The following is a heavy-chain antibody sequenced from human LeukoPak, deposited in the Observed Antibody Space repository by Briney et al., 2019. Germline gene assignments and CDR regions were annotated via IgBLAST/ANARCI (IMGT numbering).Heavy chain of an antibody. CDR1: GFTFSNYA. V-gene: IGHV3-23*01. Sequence: GGSLRLSCAASGFTFSNYAMSWVRQAPGKGLEWVSGISGSGINTYYADSVKGRFTISRDTSKNTLYLQMNSLRAEDTAVYYCAKDLGYSSGWYPWGQGTLVTVSS. CDR2: ISGSGINT. D-gene: IGHD6-19*01. CDR3: AKDLGYSSGWYP. J-gene: IGHJ5*02.